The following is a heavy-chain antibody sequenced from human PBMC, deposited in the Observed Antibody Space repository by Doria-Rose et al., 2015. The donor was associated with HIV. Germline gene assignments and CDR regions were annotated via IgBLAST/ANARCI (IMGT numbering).Heavy chain of an antibody. CDR2: IFSDDER. V-gene: IGHV2-26*01. CDR3: ARIKSSRWYHKYYFDF. D-gene: IGHD6-13*01. CDR1: GVSLSSPGMG. Sequence: ETGPVLVKPTETLTLTCTVSGVSLSSPGMGVSWIRQPPGKALEWLANIFSDDERSIKTSLKSRLTISRGTSKSQVGLTMPDMDPVDPATYYCARIKSSRWYHKYYFDFWGQGTLVIVSA. J-gene: IGHJ4*02.